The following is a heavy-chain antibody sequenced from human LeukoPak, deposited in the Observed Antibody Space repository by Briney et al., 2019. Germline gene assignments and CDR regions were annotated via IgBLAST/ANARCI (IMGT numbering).Heavy chain of an antibody. CDR1: GFTFGDYA. V-gene: IGHV3-49*03. CDR2: IRSKAYGGTT. J-gene: IGHJ4*02. D-gene: IGHD6-13*01. Sequence: GGSLRLSCTASGFTFGDYAMSWFRQAPGKGLEWVGFIRSKAYGGTTEYAASVKGRFTFSRDDSKSIAYLQMNSLKTEDTAVYYCTRVQAAAGRRDFDYWGQGTLVTVSS. CDR3: TRVQAAAGRRDFDY.